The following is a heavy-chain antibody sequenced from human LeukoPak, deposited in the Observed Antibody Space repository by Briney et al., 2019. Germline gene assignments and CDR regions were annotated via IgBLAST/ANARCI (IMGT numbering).Heavy chain of an antibody. V-gene: IGHV1-2*02. D-gene: IGHD3-3*01. CDR1: GYTFTGYY. CDR2: INPNSGGT. J-gene: IGHJ5*02. Sequence: GASVKVSCNASGYTFTGYYMHWVRQAPGQGLEWMGWINPNSGGTNYAQKFQGRVTMTRDTSISTAYMELSRLRSDDTAVYYCARDLITIFGVVMTSNWFDPWGQGTLVTVSS. CDR3: ARDLITIFGVVMTSNWFDP.